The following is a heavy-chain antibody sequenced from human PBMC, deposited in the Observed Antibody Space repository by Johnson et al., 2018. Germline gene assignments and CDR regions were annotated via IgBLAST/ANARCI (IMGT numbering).Heavy chain of an antibody. D-gene: IGHD3-16*01. J-gene: IGHJ6*04. Sequence: QVQLVQSGGALVKPGGSLRLSCAASGFRFSDYYMGWIRQAPGKGLDWVSYMSASGGTIKYTDSVKGRFTISRDNTKPSVDVEMSNLRAEDTALYFCVKGGGVGGDVGPDHLDVWGRGATVTVSA. CDR2: MSASGGTI. CDR3: VKGGGVGGDVGPDHLDV. V-gene: IGHV3-11*01. CDR1: GFRFSDYY.